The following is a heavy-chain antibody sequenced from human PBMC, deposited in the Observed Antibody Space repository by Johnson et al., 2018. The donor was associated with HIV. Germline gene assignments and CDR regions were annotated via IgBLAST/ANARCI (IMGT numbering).Heavy chain of an antibody. CDR2: ISNDGTNT. Sequence: VQLVESGGGVVQPGRSLRLSSPASDFTFTNTAIPWVRQAPGKGLEWVAVISNDGTNTYYADSVKGRFTISRDNSRNSVSLQMIILRPKDTAMYYCASGVTARAPLLIWGQGTMVTVSS. V-gene: IGHV3-30*04. J-gene: IGHJ3*02. CDR3: ASGVTARAPLLI. CDR1: DFTFTNTA. D-gene: IGHD6-6*01.